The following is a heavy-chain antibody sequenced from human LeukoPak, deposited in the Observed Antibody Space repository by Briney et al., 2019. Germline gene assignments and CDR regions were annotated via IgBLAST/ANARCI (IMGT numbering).Heavy chain of an antibody. CDR2: IYYSGST. D-gene: IGHD5-24*01. J-gene: IGHJ4*02. Sequence: SETLSLTCTVSGGSISSYYWSWIRQPPEKGLEWIGYIYYSGSTKYNPSLKSRVTISVDTSKNQFSLKLSSVTAADTAVYYCARDMGDGLGYWGQGTLVTVSS. V-gene: IGHV4-59*01. CDR1: GGSISSYY. CDR3: ARDMGDGLGY.